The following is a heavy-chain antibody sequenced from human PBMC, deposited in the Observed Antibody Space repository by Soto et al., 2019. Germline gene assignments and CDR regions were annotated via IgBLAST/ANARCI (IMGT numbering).Heavy chain of an antibody. CDR2: LDQDGSER. D-gene: IGHD2-21*01. Sequence: EVQLVESGGGLVQPGGSLRLSCAASGFTFSTYWMTWVRRPPGKGLEWVANLDQDGSERYYVDSGRGRITISRDNAKNSLYLQINSLRAEDTAVYYCVCGGNFFVYGGQGTLVTVSP. J-gene: IGHJ4*02. V-gene: IGHV3-7*01. CDR1: GFTFSTYW. CDR3: VCGGNFFVY.